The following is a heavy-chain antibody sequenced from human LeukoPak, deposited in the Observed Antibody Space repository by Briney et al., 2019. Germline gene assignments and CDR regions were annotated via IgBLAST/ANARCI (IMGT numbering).Heavy chain of an antibody. J-gene: IGHJ4*02. D-gene: IGHD1-26*01. CDR1: GGSISSCGYY. Sequence: SGTLCLTCTVSGGSISSCGYYWSWIGPHPGKGLVWIGYIYYSGSTYYNPSLKGRVTISVDTSKNQFSLKLSSVTAADTAVYYCAREWDGPFDYWGQGTLVTVSS. V-gene: IGHV4-31*03. CDR2: IYYSGST. CDR3: AREWDGPFDY.